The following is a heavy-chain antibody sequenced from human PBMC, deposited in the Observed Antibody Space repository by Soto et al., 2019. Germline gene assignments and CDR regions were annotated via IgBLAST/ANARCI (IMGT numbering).Heavy chain of an antibody. CDR3: ARVPGP. Sequence: SETLSLTCAVSGGSISSGGYSWSWIRQPPGKGLEWIGYIYDSGTTYYNPSLKSRVTISVDRSKNQFSLKLSSATAADTAVYYCARVPGPWGQGTLVTVSS. CDR1: GGSISSGGYS. CDR2: IYDSGTT. J-gene: IGHJ5*02. V-gene: IGHV4-30-2*01.